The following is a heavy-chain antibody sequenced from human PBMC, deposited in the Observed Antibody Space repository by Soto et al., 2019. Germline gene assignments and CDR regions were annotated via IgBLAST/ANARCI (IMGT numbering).Heavy chain of an antibody. V-gene: IGHV3-7*01. Sequence: GGSLRLSCAASGFTFSSYWMSWVRQAPGKGLEWVANIKQDGSEKYYVDSVKGRFTISRDNAKNSLYLQMNSLRAEDTAVYYCARDLNPKVNMVTTFDYWGQGTLVTVSS. D-gene: IGHD4-17*01. J-gene: IGHJ4*02. CDR1: GFTFSSYW. CDR2: IKQDGSEK. CDR3: ARDLNPKVNMVTTFDY.